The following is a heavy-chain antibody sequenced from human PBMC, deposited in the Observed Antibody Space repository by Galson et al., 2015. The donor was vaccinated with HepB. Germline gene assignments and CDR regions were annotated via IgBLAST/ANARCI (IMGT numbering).Heavy chain of an antibody. D-gene: IGHD1-26*01. V-gene: IGHV3-23*01. CDR3: ARGVRGTYYFPDAFDI. CDR1: GFTFRSYA. J-gene: IGHJ3*02. Sequence: SGFTFRSYAMSWVRQAPGKGLEWVSGISGSGATTYYADSVKGRFTISRDNSKNTLNLQMNSLRAEDTAVYYCARGVRGTYYFPDAFDIWGQGTMVTVSS. CDR2: ISGSGATT.